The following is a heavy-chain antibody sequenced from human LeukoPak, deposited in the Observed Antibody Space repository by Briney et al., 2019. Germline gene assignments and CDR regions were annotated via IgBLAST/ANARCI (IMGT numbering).Heavy chain of an antibody. CDR2: INHSGRT. CDR1: GGSFSGYY. D-gene: IGHD3-10*01. CDR3: ARGGSGLLWFDY. Sequence: SETLSLTCAVYGGSFSGYYWSWIRQPPGKGLEWIGEINHSGRTNYNPSLKSRVTTSVDTSKNHFSLKLSSVTAADTAVYYCARGGSGLLWFDYWGQGNLVTVSS. J-gene: IGHJ5*01. V-gene: IGHV4-34*01.